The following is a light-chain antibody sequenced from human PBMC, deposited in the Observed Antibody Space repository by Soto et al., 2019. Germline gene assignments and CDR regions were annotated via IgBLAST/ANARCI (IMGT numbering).Light chain of an antibody. CDR1: QGISSW. Sequence: PSSVSASVGDRVTITCRASQGISSWLAWYQQKPGRAPKVLIFDASSLESGVPSRFSGSGSATEFTLTISSLQPDDFATYYCQQYTTYPWTFGQGTKVDIK. V-gene: IGKV1-5*01. J-gene: IGKJ1*01. CDR2: DAS. CDR3: QQYTTYPWT.